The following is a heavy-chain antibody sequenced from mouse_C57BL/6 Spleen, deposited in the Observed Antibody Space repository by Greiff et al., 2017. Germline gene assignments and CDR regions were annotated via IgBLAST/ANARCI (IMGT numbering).Heavy chain of an antibody. J-gene: IGHJ3*01. CDR2: IFPGSGST. CDR3: ARCLYGNNRGFAY. V-gene: IGHV1-75*01. D-gene: IGHD2-10*02. CDR1: GYTFTDYY. Sequence: QVQLQQSGPELVKPGASVKISCKASGYTFTDYYINWVKQRPGQGLEWIGWIFPGSGSTYYNEKFKGKATLTVDKSSSTAYMLLSSLTSEDSAVYFGARCLYGNNRGFAYWGQGTLVTVSA.